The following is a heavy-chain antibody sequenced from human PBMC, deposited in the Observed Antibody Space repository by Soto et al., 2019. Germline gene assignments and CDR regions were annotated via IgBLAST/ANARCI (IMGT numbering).Heavy chain of an antibody. V-gene: IGHV1-8*01. CDR2: MNPNSGNT. J-gene: IGHJ4*02. Sequence: QVQLVQSGAEVKKPGASVKVSCKASGYTFTSYDINWVRQATGQGLEWMGWMNPNSGNTDYAQKFQGRVTMTTNTSISKAYRELNSLRSEDKAMYYCAREVGSRIECWGQRTLGTVSS. CDR3: AREVGSRIEC. D-gene: IGHD6-13*01. CDR1: GYTFTSYD.